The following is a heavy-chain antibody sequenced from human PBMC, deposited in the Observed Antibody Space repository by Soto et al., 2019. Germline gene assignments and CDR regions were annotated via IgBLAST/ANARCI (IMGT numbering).Heavy chain of an antibody. CDR3: ASNIVVVPAATYYYGMDV. D-gene: IGHD2-2*01. Sequence: ASVKVSCKASGGTFSSYAISWVRQAPGQGLEWMGGIIPIFGTANYAQKFQGRVTITADESTSTAYMELSSLRSEDTAVYYCASNIVVVPAATYYYGMDVWGQGTTVTVSS. J-gene: IGHJ6*02. V-gene: IGHV1-69*13. CDR2: IIPIFGTA. CDR1: GGTFSSYA.